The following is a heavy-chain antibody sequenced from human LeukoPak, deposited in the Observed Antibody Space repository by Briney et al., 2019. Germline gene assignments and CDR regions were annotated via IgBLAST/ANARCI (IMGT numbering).Heavy chain of an antibody. D-gene: IGHD5-12*01. V-gene: IGHV3-30*03. CDR3: ARSAAAGRIVATFGY. CDR1: GFTFSSYE. J-gene: IGHJ4*02. CDR2: LSYDGSSK. Sequence: PGGSLRLSCAASGFTFSSYEMNWVRQAPGKGLEWVAILSYDGSSKYYADSVKGRFTISRDNSKKTLYLQMNSLRTEDTAVYYCARSAAAGRIVATFGYWGQGTLVTVSS.